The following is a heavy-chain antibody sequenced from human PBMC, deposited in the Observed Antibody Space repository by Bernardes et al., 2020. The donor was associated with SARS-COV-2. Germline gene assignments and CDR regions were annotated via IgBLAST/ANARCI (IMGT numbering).Heavy chain of an antibody. CDR3: AKDRTRLWLS. CDR2: ISGSGDNT. CDR1: GFTFSTYA. Sequence: GSLSLSCVASGFTFSTYAMTWVRQAPGKGLEWVSDISGSGDNTYYADSVKGRFTISRDNSKNTLYLQMNSLRAEDTAIYFCAKDRTRLWLSWGQGTLVTVSS. V-gene: IGHV3-23*01. J-gene: IGHJ5*02. D-gene: IGHD5-12*01.